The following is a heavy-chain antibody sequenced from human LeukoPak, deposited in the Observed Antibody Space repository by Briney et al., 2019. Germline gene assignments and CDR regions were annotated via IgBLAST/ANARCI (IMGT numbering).Heavy chain of an antibody. J-gene: IGHJ6*03. Sequence: ASVKVSCKASGYTFTSYGISWVRQAPGQGLEWMGWISAYNGNTNYAQKLQGRVTMTEDTSTDTAYMELSSLRSEDTAVYYCATKKGGSYWGYYYYMDVWGKGTTVTVSS. V-gene: IGHV1-18*01. CDR1: GYTFTSYG. D-gene: IGHD1-26*01. CDR2: ISAYNGNT. CDR3: ATKKGGSYWGYYYYMDV.